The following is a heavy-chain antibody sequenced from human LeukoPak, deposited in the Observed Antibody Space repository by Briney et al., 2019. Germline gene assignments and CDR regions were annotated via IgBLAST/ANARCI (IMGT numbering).Heavy chain of an antibody. CDR1: GGSISSSSYY. Sequence: PSETLSLTCTVSGGSISSSSYYWGWIRQPPGKGLEWIGSIYYSGSTYYNPSLKSRVTISVDTSKNQFSLKLSSVTAADTAVYYCVGGTIMTTVTSYFDYWGQGTLVTVSS. J-gene: IGHJ4*02. CDR2: IYYSGST. D-gene: IGHD4-17*01. CDR3: VGGTIMTTVTSYFDY. V-gene: IGHV4-39*01.